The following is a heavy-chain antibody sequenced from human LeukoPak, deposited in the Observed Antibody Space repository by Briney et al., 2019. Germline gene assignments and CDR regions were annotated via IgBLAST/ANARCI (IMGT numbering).Heavy chain of an antibody. Sequence: AGGSLRLSCAASGFTVSQSYMSWVLQAPGKGLEWVSIIYAGGNTYYADSVKGRFTISRDTSKNTAYLEMNSLRVEDTAMYYCARDGAVVAGTAQHWGQGALVTVSS. J-gene: IGHJ1*01. CDR1: GFTVSQSY. CDR2: IYAGGNT. D-gene: IGHD1-1*01. CDR3: ARDGAVVAGTAQH. V-gene: IGHV3-53*01.